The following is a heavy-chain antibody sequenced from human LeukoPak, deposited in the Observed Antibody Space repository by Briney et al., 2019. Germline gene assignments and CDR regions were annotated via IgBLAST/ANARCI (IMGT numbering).Heavy chain of an antibody. CDR3: ARKTPSGGRNFDY. D-gene: IGHD6-19*01. Sequence: PGGSLRLSCAASGFTVSSNYISWVRQAPGKGLEWVSVIFSDGSSYYTDSVKGRFSISIDISKNTLYLQMNSLRAEDTAMYYCARKTPSGGRNFDYWGQGTLVTVSS. V-gene: IGHV3-53*01. J-gene: IGHJ4*02. CDR2: IFSDGSS. CDR1: GFTVSSNY.